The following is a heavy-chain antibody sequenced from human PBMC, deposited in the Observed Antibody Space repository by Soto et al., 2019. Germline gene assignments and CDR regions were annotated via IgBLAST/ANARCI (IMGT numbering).Heavy chain of an antibody. CDR1: GGSISSSSYC. D-gene: IGHD5-12*01. J-gene: IGHJ4*02. CDR2: IYYSGST. Sequence: SETLSLTCTVSGGSISSSSYCWGWIRQPPGKGLEWIGSIYYSGSTYYNPSLKSRVTISVDTSKNQFSLKLSSVTAADTAVYYCASTDSGYDLGEDYWGQGTLVTVSS. V-gene: IGHV4-39*01. CDR3: ASTDSGYDLGEDY.